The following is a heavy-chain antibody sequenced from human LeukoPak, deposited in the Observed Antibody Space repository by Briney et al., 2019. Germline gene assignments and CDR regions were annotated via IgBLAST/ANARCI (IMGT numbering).Heavy chain of an antibody. V-gene: IGHV3-23*01. J-gene: IGHJ4*02. CDR3: AKLIAVAGPFDY. Sequence: GGSLRLSCAASGFTFSTYGMSWVRQAPGKGLEWVSAIRNSGDSPYYADSVKGRFTISRDNSKNTLYLQMNSLRAEDTAVYYCAKLIAVAGPFDYWGQGTLVTVSS. CDR1: GFTFSTYG. D-gene: IGHD6-19*01. CDR2: IRNSGDSP.